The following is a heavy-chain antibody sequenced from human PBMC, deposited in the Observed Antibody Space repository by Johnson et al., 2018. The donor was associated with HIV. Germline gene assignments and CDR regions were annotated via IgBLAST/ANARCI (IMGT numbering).Heavy chain of an antibody. V-gene: IGHV3-15*01. CDR1: GFTFSNAW. CDR2: IKSKTDGGTT. D-gene: IGHD2-21*01. CDR3: TTGGPYGGDDCYSRGGSDI. Sequence: VQLVESGGGLVKPGGSLRLSCAASGFTFSNAWMSWVRQAPGKGLEWVGRIKSKTDGGTTDYAAPVKGRFTISRDDSKNTLYLQMNSLKTEDTAVYYCTTGGPYGGDDCYSRGGSDIWGQGTMVTVSS. J-gene: IGHJ3*02.